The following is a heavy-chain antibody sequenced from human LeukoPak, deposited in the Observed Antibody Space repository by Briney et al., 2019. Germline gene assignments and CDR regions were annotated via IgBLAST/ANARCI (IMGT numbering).Heavy chain of an antibody. D-gene: IGHD3-9*01. CDR1: GYTFTGYY. V-gene: IGHV1-2*06. CDR3: ARSIPPYYDILTGYGPLY. CDR2: INPNSGGT. J-gene: IGHJ4*02. Sequence: GASVKVSCKASGYTFTGYYMHWVRQAPGQGLEWMGRINPNSGGTNYAQKFQGRVTMTRDTSISTAYTELSRLRSDDTAVYYCARSIPPYYDILTGYGPLYWGQGTLVTVSS.